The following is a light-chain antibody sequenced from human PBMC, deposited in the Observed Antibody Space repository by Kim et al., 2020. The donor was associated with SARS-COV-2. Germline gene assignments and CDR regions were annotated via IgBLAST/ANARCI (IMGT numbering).Light chain of an antibody. CDR1: KLGDKY. CDR2: QDI. V-gene: IGLV3-1*01. Sequence: SVSPGQTASITCSGDKLGDKYACWYQQKPGQSPVLVSYQDIKRPSGIPERFSGSNSDNTATLTISGTQAMDEADYYCQAWDSSTVVFGGGTQLTVL. CDR3: QAWDSSTVV. J-gene: IGLJ2*01.